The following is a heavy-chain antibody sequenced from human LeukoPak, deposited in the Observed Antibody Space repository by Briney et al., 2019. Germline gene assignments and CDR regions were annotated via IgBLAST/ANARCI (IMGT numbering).Heavy chain of an antibody. V-gene: IGHV1-2*02. Sequence: ASVKVSCKASGYTVTSYGISWVRQAPGQGLEWMGWINPNSGGTNCAQKFQGRVTMTRDTSISTAYMELSRLRSDDPAVYYCVVRTSVAAAASTKDFDYWGQGPLVTVSS. J-gene: IGHJ4*02. D-gene: IGHD6-13*01. CDR2: INPNSGGT. CDR3: VVRTSVAAAASTKDFDY. CDR1: GYTVTSYG.